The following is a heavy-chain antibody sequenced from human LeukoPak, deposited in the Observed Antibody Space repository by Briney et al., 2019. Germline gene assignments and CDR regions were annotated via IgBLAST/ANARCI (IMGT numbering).Heavy chain of an antibody. J-gene: IGHJ3*02. CDR3: AREDYDSSGYYYAFDI. Sequence: PGGSLRLSCAASGFTFSSYSMNWVRQAPGKGLEWVSSISSSSSYIYYADSVKGRFTISRDNAKNSLYLQMNSLRAEDTAVYYCAREDYDSSGYYYAFDIWGQGTMVTVSS. V-gene: IGHV3-21*01. CDR1: GFTFSSYS. CDR2: ISSSSSYI. D-gene: IGHD3-22*01.